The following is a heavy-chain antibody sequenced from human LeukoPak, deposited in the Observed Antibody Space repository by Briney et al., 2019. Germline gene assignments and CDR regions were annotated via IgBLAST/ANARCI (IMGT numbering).Heavy chain of an antibody. CDR3: AELGITMIGGV. CDR1: GFTFDDYA. CDR2: ISWNSGSI. J-gene: IGHJ6*04. V-gene: IGHV3-9*01. D-gene: IGHD3-10*02. Sequence: GGSLRLSCAASGFTFDDYAMHWVRQAPGKGLEWVSGISWNSGSIVYADSVKGRFTISRDHAKTSLYLQMNSLRAEDTAVYYCAELGITMIGGVWGKGTTVTISS.